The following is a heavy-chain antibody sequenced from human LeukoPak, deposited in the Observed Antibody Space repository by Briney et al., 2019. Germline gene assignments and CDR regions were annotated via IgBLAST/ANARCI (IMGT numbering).Heavy chain of an antibody. D-gene: IGHD2-15*01. CDR2: FDPEDGET. Sequence: ASVKVSCKVSGYTLTELSMHWVRQAPGKGLEWMGGFDPEDGETIYAQKFQGRVTITRNTSARTTYMEVSSLRSEDMAVYYCARSSGGTHTYDYWGQGTLVTVSS. V-gene: IGHV1-24*01. J-gene: IGHJ4*02. CDR3: ARSSGGTHTYDY. CDR1: GYTLTELS.